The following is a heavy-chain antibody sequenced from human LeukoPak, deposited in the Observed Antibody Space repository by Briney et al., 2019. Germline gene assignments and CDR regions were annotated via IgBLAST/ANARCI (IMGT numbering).Heavy chain of an antibody. CDR3: ARVGLRVVRGYWFDP. V-gene: IGHV1-2*02. CDR2: INPNSGGT. J-gene: IGHJ5*02. Sequence: ASVKVSCKASGYTFTGYYMHWVRQAPGQGLEWMGWINPNSGGTNYAQKFQGRVTMTRGTSISTAYMELSRLRSDDTAVYYCARVGLRVVRGYWFDPWGQGTLVTVSS. CDR1: GYTFTGYY. D-gene: IGHD2-2*01.